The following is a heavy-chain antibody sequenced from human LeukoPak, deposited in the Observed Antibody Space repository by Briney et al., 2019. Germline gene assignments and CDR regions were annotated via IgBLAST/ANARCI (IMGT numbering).Heavy chain of an antibody. J-gene: IGHJ4*02. V-gene: IGHV4-30-2*01. CDR2: IYHSGST. Sequence: SQTLSLTCTVSGGSISSGGYYWSWIRQPPGKGLEWIGYIYHSGSTYYNPSLKSRVTISVDRSKNQFSLKLSSVTAADTAVYCCARDGAAAGNFDYWGQGTLVTVSS. CDR3: ARDGAAAGNFDY. CDR1: GGSISSGGYY. D-gene: IGHD6-13*01.